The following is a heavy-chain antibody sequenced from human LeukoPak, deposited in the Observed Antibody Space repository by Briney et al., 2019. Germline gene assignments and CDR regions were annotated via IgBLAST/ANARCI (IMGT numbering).Heavy chain of an antibody. Sequence: SETLSLTCTVSGGSISSSSYYWGWIRQPPGKGLEWIGSIYYSGSTYYNPSLKSRVTISVDTSKNQFSLKLSSVTPEDTAVYYCARDIEYSSSSVFDYWGQGTLVTVSS. CDR2: IYYSGST. D-gene: IGHD6-6*01. CDR1: GGSISSSSYY. CDR3: ARDIEYSSSSVFDY. J-gene: IGHJ4*02. V-gene: IGHV4-39*07.